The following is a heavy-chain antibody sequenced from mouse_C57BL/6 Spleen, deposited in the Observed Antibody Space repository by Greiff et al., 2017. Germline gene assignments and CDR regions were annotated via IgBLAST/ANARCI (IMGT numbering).Heavy chain of an antibody. CDR3: ARHTITTNYFDY. V-gene: IGHV5-6*01. J-gene: IGHJ2*01. CDR1: GFTFSSYG. Sequence: EVHLVESGGDLVKPGGSLKLSCAASGFTFSSYGMSWVRQTPDKRLEWVATISSGGSYTYYPDSVKGRFTISRDNAKNTLYLQMSSLKSEDTAMYYCARHTITTNYFDYWGQGTTLTVSS. CDR2: ISSGGSYT. D-gene: IGHD2-4*01.